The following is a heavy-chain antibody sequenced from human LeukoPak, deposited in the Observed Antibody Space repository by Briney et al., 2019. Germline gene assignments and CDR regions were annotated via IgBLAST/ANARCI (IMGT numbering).Heavy chain of an antibody. Sequence: KPSETLSLTCAVYGGSFSGYYWSWIRQPPGKGLEWIGEINQSGSTNYNPSLKSRVTISVDTSKNQFSLKLSSVTAADTAVYYCARSLPKYYSYYYMDVWGTGTTVTVSS. CDR3: ARSLPKYYSYYYMDV. V-gene: IGHV4-34*01. J-gene: IGHJ6*03. CDR1: GGSFSGYY. CDR2: INQSGST.